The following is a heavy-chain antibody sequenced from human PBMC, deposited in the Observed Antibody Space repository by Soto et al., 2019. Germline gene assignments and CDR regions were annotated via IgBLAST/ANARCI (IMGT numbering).Heavy chain of an antibody. CDR2: IYYSGST. CDR3: ARTSPHYYDSSTYSVEFDY. D-gene: IGHD3-22*01. J-gene: IGHJ4*02. Sequence: SETLSLTCTVSGGSISTYYWSWIRQPPGKGLEWIGYIYYSGSTNYNPSLKSRVTISVDTSKKQFSLKLTSVTAADTAVYYCARTSPHYYDSSTYSVEFDYWGQGTLVTVS. CDR1: GGSISTYY. V-gene: IGHV4-59*08.